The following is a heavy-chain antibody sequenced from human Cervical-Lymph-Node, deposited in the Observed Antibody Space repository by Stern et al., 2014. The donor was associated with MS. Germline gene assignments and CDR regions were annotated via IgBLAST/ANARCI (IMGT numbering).Heavy chain of an antibody. D-gene: IGHD2-15*01. CDR3: ARAGYCSGGSCYRYYYYGMDV. J-gene: IGHJ6*02. Sequence: VQLVESGAEVKKPGASVKVSCKASGYTFTSYAMHWVRQSPGQRLEWMGWINAGNGNTKYSQKFQGRVTITRDTSASTAYMELSSLRSEDTAVYYCARAGYCSGGSCYRYYYYGMDVWGQGTTVTVSS. CDR2: INAGNGNT. V-gene: IGHV1-3*01. CDR1: GYTFTSYA.